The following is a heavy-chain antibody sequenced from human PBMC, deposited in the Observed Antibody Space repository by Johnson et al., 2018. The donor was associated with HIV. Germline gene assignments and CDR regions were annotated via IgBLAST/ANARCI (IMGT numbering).Heavy chain of an antibody. CDR1: GFSVSSNY. V-gene: IGHV3-66*01. J-gene: IGHJ3*02. D-gene: IGHD5-24*01. CDR2: LFSGGDT. CDR3: ARACRDGYTCDVYDI. Sequence: VQLVESGGGLVQPGGSLRLSCAASGFSVSSNYMTWVRQAPGKGLEWVSVLFSGGDTYYADSVRGRFTISRDNSKNTLYLQMNSLRAEDTAVYYCARACRDGYTCDVYDIWGQGTMVTVSS.